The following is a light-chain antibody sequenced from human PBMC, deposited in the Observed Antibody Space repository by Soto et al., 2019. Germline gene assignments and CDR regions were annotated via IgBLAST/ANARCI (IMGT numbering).Light chain of an antibody. CDR3: AAWDGSLNGLYV. J-gene: IGLJ1*01. CDR1: SSNVGSLS. Sequence: QSVLTQAPSASGTPGQRVTISCSGSSSNVGSLSVDWYQHLPGTAPKLLIHSNYQRPSGVPDRFSGSKSGTSASLAINGLQSEDEADYYCAAWDGSLNGLYVFGTGPKVTVL. CDR2: SNY. V-gene: IGLV1-44*01.